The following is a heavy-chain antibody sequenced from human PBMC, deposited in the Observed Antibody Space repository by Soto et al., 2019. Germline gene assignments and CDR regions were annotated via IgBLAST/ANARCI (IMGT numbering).Heavy chain of an antibody. Sequence: EVQLLQSGGDLVQPGGSLRLSCAASGLTSSTYAMSWVRHAPGKGLEWVSGISGSGGSTYYADSVKGRFTISRDNSKNMLYLQMNSLRAEDTAVYYCAKRLTTVTTVFDYWGQGTLVTVSS. CDR2: ISGSGGST. D-gene: IGHD4-17*01. CDR1: GLTSSTYA. CDR3: AKRLTTVTTVFDY. J-gene: IGHJ4*02. V-gene: IGHV3-23*01.